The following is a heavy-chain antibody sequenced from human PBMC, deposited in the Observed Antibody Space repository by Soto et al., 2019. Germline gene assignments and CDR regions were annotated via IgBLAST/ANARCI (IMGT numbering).Heavy chain of an antibody. CDR3: ARVRSIAARPGYYYYMDV. CDR1: DGSISSYY. V-gene: IGHV4-59*12. J-gene: IGHJ6*03. D-gene: IGHD6-6*01. Sequence: SETLSLTCPVADGSISSYYLSWIRQPPGKGLEWIGYIYYSGSTYYNPSLKSRVTISVDTSKNQFSLKLSSVTAADTAVYYCARVRSIAARPGYYYYMDVWGKGTTVTVSS. CDR2: IYYSGST.